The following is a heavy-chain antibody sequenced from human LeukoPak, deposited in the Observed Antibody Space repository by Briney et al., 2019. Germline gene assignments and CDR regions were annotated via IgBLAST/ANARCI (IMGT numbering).Heavy chain of an antibody. CDR2: IYYCGST. D-gene: IGHD1-26*01. CDR1: GGSISTYY. J-gene: IGHJ3*02. Sequence: PSETLSLTCTVSGGSISTYYWSWIRQPPGKGLEWIGYIYYCGSTNYNPSLKSRVIILVDTSKNQFSLKLSSVTAADTAVYYCARNGGSYTFDIWGQGTMVTVSS. CDR3: ARNGGSYTFDI. V-gene: IGHV4-59*01.